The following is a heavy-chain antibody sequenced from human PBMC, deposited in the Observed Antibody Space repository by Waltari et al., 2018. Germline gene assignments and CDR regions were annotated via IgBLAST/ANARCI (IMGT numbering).Heavy chain of an antibody. V-gene: IGHV1-2*06. CDR3: ARDRTSYCSGGSCYGDAFDI. J-gene: IGHJ3*02. CDR2: INPNSGGT. D-gene: IGHD2-15*01. Sequence: QVQLVQSGAEVKKPGASVKVSCKASGYTFTGYYMHWVRQAPGQGLEWMGRINPNSGGTNYAQRFQGRVTMTRDTSISTAYMELSRLRSDDTAVYYCARDRTSYCSGGSCYGDAFDIWGQGTMVTVSS. CDR1: GYTFTGYY.